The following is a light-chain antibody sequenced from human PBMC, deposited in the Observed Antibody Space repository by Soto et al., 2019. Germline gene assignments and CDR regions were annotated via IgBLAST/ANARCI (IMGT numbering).Light chain of an antibody. CDR3: QQRKNWPPIT. J-gene: IGKJ5*01. CDR2: DAY. V-gene: IGKV3-11*01. Sequence: IVLTQSPATLSLSPGERATLSCRASQSVGSYLAWYQHKPGQAPRLLIYDAYNRATGVPVRFSGSGSGTVFTLTIGSLEPEDSAVYYCQQRKNWPPITFGQGTRLEI. CDR1: QSVGSY.